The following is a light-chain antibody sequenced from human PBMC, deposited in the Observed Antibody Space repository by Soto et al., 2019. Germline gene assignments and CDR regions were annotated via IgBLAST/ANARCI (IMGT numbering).Light chain of an antibody. CDR1: NIGSKS. Sequence: SYVLAQAPSVSVAPGQTARITCGGDNIGSKSVHWYQQKPGQAPVLVIYDDSDRPSGIPERFSGSNSGTTATLTISRVEAGDEADFYCAAWDDRLSGYGFGGGTKLTVL. CDR3: AAWDDRLSGYG. CDR2: DDS. J-gene: IGLJ1*01. V-gene: IGLV3-21*02.